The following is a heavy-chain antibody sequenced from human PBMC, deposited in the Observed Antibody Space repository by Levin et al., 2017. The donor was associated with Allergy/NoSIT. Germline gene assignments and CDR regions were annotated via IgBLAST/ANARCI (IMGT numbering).Heavy chain of an antibody. J-gene: IGHJ4*02. CDR3: AKTYGDSDY. Sequence: PGGSLRLSCAASGFTFSSYGMHWVRQAPGKGLEWVAVISYDGSNKYYADSVKGRFTISRDNSKNTLYLQMNSLRAEDTAVYYCAKTYGDSDYWGQGTLVTVSS. V-gene: IGHV3-30*18. CDR1: GFTFSSYG. D-gene: IGHD4-17*01. CDR2: ISYDGSNK.